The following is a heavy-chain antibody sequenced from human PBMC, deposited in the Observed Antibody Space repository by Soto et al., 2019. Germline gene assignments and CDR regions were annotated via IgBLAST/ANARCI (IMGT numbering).Heavy chain of an antibody. V-gene: IGHV3-23*01. D-gene: IGHD6-13*01. CDR1: GFTFSNYG. J-gene: IGHJ4*02. Sequence: EVQLLESGGGLVQPGGSLRLSCAASGFTFSNYGMNWIRLAPGEGLEWVSTVSPAGSTFYADSVRGRFTISRDNSKSTVDLQMNCLRVDDTAIYYCVRSWAYWGRGTVVTVSS. CDR3: VRSWAY. CDR2: VSPAGST.